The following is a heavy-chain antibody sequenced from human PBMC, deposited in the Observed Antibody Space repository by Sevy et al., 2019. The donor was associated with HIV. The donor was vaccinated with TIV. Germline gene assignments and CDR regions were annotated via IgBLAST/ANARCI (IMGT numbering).Heavy chain of an antibody. D-gene: IGHD5-18*01. CDR2: ISSSGSTI. CDR1: EFTFSDYY. Sequence: GGSLRLSCAASEFTFSDYYMSWIRQAPGKGLEWVSYISSSGSTIYYADSVKGRFTISRDNAKNSLYLQMNSLRAEDTAVYYCASQRGYSYAFDIWGQGTMVTVSS. J-gene: IGHJ3*02. CDR3: ASQRGYSYAFDI. V-gene: IGHV3-11*04.